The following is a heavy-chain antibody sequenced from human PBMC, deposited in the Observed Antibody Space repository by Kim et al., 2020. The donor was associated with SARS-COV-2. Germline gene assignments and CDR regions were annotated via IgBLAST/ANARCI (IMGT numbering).Heavy chain of an antibody. CDR1: GFNFHDYA. J-gene: IGHJ6*02. V-gene: IGHV3-66*01. CDR3: ARDRLLDTAFPSYYYYGMDV. CDR2: VYSGGST. D-gene: IGHD5-18*01. Sequence: GGSLRLSCSASGFNFHDYAIHWVRQAPGKGLEWVSVVYSGGSTNYADSVKGRFTISRDNSKNTLSLQMNSLRAEDTAVYYCARDRLLDTAFPSYYYYGMDVWGQGTTVTVSS.